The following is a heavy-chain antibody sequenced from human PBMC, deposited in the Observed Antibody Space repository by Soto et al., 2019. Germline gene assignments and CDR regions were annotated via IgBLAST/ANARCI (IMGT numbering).Heavy chain of an antibody. J-gene: IGHJ4*02. CDR2: ISAYNGNT. V-gene: IGHV1-18*04. Sequence: ASVKVSCKASGYTFTSYGISWVRQAPGQGLEWMGWISAYNGNTNYAQKLQGRVTMTTDTSTSTAYMELRSLRSDDTAVYYCARDAPRSYYDSSGHADYWGQGTLVTVPS. D-gene: IGHD3-22*01. CDR1: GYTFTSYG. CDR3: ARDAPRSYYDSSGHADY.